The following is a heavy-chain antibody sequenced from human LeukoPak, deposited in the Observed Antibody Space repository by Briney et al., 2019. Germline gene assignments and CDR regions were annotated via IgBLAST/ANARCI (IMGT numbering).Heavy chain of an antibody. CDR1: GGSISSYD. Sequence: SETLSLTCTVSGGSISSYDWSWIRQPPGKGLEWIGYIYYSGSTNYNPSLKSRVTISVDTSKYQFSLKLSSVTAADTAVYYCAKVKQQLAPYDAFDIWGQGTMVTVSS. D-gene: IGHD6-13*01. CDR3: AKVKQQLAPYDAFDI. CDR2: IYYSGST. J-gene: IGHJ3*02. V-gene: IGHV4-59*01.